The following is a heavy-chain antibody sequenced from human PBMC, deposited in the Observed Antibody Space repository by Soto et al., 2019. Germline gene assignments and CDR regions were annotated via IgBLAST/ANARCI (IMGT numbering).Heavy chain of an antibody. J-gene: IGHJ6*02. CDR2: IYYSGST. D-gene: IGHD5-12*01. Sequence: SETLSLTCIVSGGSISSGDYYWSWIRQPPGKGLEWIGYIYYSGSTDYNPSLRSRLTISVDTSKNQFSLRLTSVTAADTAVYYCVRTRYSAYYYYYHMDVWGQGTTVTVSS. CDR3: VRTRYSAYYYYYHMDV. CDR1: GGSISSGDYY. V-gene: IGHV4-30-4*01.